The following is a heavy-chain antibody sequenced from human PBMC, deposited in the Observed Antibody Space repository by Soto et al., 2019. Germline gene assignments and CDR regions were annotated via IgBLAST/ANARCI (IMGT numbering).Heavy chain of an antibody. CDR1: GGSISSYY. D-gene: IGHD4-17*01. CDR3: ARDLGGYGDSNFDY. V-gene: IGHV4-59*01. J-gene: IGHJ4*02. Sequence: PSETLSLTCTVSGGSISSYYWSWIRQPPGKGLEWIGYIYYSGSTNYNPSLKSRVTISVGTSKNQFSLKLSSVTAADTAVYYCARDLGGYGDSNFDYWGQGTLVTVSS. CDR2: IYYSGST.